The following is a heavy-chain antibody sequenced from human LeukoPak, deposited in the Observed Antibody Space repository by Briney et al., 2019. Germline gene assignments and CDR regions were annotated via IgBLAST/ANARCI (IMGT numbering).Heavy chain of an antibody. D-gene: IGHD3-16*01. CDR3: AKDYLGPTWFDP. V-gene: IGHV3-23*01. Sequence: PGGSLRLSCAASVFTFSSYAMSWVRQAPGKGLEWVSAISGSGGSTYYADSVKGRFTISRDNSKNTLYLQMNSLRAEDTAVYYCAKDYLGPTWFDPWGQGTLVTVSS. J-gene: IGHJ5*02. CDR2: ISGSGGST. CDR1: VFTFSSYA.